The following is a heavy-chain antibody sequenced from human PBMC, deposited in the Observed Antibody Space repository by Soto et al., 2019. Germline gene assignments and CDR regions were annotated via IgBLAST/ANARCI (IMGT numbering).Heavy chain of an antibody. CDR2: IWYDGSNK. Sequence: QVQLVESGGGVVQPGRSLRLSCAASGFTFSSYGMHWVRQAPGKGLEWVAVIWYDGSNKYYADSVKGRFTISRDNSKNTLYLQMNSLRAEDTAVYYCASAGAAPRPLSYFDYWGQGTLVTVSS. CDR3: ASAGAAPRPLSYFDY. CDR1: GFTFSSYG. D-gene: IGHD6-13*01. V-gene: IGHV3-33*01. J-gene: IGHJ4*02.